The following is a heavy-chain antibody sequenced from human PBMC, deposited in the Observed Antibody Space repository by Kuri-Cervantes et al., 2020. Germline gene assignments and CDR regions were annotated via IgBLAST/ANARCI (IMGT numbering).Heavy chain of an antibody. CDR3: ARGGKMTFFYNSSGYRSAFDI. CDR1: GYTFTGYY. V-gene: IGHV1-46*01. Sequence: ASVKVSCKASGYTFTGYYMHWVRQAPGQGPEWMGIINSSGGSTSYAQKFQGRLTMSRDTSTSTFYMELSSLRSEDTAVYYCARGGKMTFFYNSSGYRSAFDIWGQGTMVTVSS. CDR2: INSSGGST. D-gene: IGHD3-22*01. J-gene: IGHJ3*02.